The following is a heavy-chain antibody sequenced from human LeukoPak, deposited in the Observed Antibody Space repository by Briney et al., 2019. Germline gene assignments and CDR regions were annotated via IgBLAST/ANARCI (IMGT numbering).Heavy chain of an antibody. V-gene: IGHV3-33*01. D-gene: IGHD1-26*01. CDR3: ASDLGGSNLLGNSDS. CDR1: GFTFSTYG. CDR2: IWYDGSNK. J-gene: IGHJ4*02. Sequence: PGRSLRLSCAASGFTFSTYGMHWVRQAPGKGLEWVAVIWYDGSNKYYADSVKGRFTISRDNSKNTLYLQMNSLRAEDTAVYYCASDLGGSNLLGNSDSWGQGTLVTVSS.